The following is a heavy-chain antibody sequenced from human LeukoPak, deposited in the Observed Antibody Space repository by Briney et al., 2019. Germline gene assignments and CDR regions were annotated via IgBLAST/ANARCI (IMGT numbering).Heavy chain of an antibody. D-gene: IGHD4-11*01. J-gene: IGHJ5*02. V-gene: IGHV3-74*01. Sequence: PGGSLRLSCAASGFTFSSYWMHWVRQAPGKGLVWVSRINSDGSSTSYADSVKGRFTISRDNSKNTLYLQMNSLRAEDTAVYYCARDWYSNYVLGVYWFDPWGQGTLVTVSS. CDR2: INSDGSST. CDR3: ARDWYSNYVLGVYWFDP. CDR1: GFTFSSYW.